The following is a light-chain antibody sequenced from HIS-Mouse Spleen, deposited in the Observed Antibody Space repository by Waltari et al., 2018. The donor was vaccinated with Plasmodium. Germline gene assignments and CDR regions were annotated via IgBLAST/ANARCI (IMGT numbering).Light chain of an antibody. Sequence: QLVLTQSPSASASLGASVTPTCTLSSGHSSYAIAWHQQQPEKGPRYLMKLNGDGSHSKGDGIPDRFSGSSSGAERYLTISSLQSEDEADYYCQTWGTGMGVFGGGTKLTVL. CDR3: QTWGTGMGV. CDR2: LNGDGSH. V-gene: IGLV4-69*01. CDR1: SGHSSYA. J-gene: IGLJ2*01.